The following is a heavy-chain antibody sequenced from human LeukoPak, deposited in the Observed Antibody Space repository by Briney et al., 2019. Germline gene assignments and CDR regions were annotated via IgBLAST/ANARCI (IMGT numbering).Heavy chain of an antibody. CDR3: ARRHGYSYGSFDY. Sequence: PSEILSLTCTVSGGSISSYYWSWIRQPPGKGLEWIGYIYYSGSTNYNPSLKSRVTISVDTSKNQFSLKLSSVTAADTAVYYCARRHGYSYGSFDYWGQGTLVTVSS. CDR2: IYYSGST. V-gene: IGHV4-59*08. CDR1: GGSISSYY. J-gene: IGHJ4*02. D-gene: IGHD5-18*01.